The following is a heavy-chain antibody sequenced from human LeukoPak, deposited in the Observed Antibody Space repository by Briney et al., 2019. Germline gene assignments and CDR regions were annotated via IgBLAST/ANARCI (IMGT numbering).Heavy chain of an antibody. J-gene: IGHJ6*03. D-gene: IGHD2-8*01. CDR1: GYSFTSYW. CDR3: ARHNGFIYYYMDV. CDR2: IYPGDSDN. V-gene: IGHV5-51*01. Sequence: GESLKISCRGSGYSFTSYWIGWVRQMPGKGLEWMGIIYPGDSDNRYSPSFQGQVTISADKSISTAYLQWSSLKASDTAMYYCARHNGFIYYYMDVWGKGTTVTVSS.